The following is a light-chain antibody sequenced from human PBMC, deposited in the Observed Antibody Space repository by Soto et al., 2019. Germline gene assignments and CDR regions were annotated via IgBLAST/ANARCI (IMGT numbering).Light chain of an antibody. CDR3: QSYDNSLSGWV. Sequence: QAVVTQPPSVSGAPGQRVTISCTGSSSNIGAGYDVHWYQQLPGTTPKLVIYANTNRPSGVPDRFSGSNSGTSASLAITGLQAEDEADYYCQSYDNSLSGWVFGGGTKLTVL. CDR1: SSNIGAGYD. CDR2: ANT. J-gene: IGLJ3*02. V-gene: IGLV1-40*01.